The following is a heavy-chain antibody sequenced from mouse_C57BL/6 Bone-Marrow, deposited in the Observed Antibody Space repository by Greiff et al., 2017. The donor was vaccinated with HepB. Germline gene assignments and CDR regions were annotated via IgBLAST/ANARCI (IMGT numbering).Heavy chain of an antibody. CDR3: AQAGYYGLYAMDY. CDR2: IHPNSGST. V-gene: IGHV1-64*01. Sequence: QVQLQQPGAELVKPGASVKLSCKASGYTFTSYWMHWVKQRLGQGLEWIGMIHPNSGSTNYNEKFKSKATLTVDKSSSTAYMQLSSLSSEDSAVYYGAQAGYYGLYAMDYGGQGTSVTVSS. J-gene: IGHJ4*01. D-gene: IGHD1-1*01. CDR1: GYTFTSYW.